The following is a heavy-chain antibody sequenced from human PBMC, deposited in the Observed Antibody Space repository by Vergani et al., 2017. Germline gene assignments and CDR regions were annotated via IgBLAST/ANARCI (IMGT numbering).Heavy chain of an antibody. V-gene: IGHV3-21*01. Sequence: EVQLVESGGGLVKPGGSLRLSCAASGFTFSSYSMNWVRQAPGKGLEWVSSISSSSSYIYYADSVKGRFTISRDNAKNSLYLQMNSLRAEDTAVYYFARELGLAGWFDPWGQGTLVTVSS. D-gene: IGHD6-19*01. CDR1: GFTFSSYS. CDR2: ISSSSSYI. J-gene: IGHJ5*02. CDR3: ARELGLAGWFDP.